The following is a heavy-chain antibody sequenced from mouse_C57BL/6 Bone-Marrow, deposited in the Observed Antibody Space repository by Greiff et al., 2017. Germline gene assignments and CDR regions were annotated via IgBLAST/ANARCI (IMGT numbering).Heavy chain of an antibody. CDR1: GYTFTSYG. J-gene: IGHJ3*01. CDR3: AKGLRLRCPFAY. CDR2: IHPRSGNT. V-gene: IGHV1-81*01. D-gene: IGHD3-2*02. Sequence: VQLQQSGAELARPGASVKLSCKASGYTFTSYGISWVKQRTGQGLEWIGEIHPRSGNTYYNEKFKGKATLTADKSSSTAYMELRSLPSEDSAVYFCAKGLRLRCPFAYWGQGTLVTVS.